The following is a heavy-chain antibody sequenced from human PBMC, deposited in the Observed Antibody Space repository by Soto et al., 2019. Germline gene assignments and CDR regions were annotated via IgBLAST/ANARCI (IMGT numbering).Heavy chain of an antibody. Sequence: ASVKVSCEAAGYSFTGYGINWVRQAPGQGLEWLGRITTYNGDTNYAQNFQGRLTMTTDTSTGTTYMELRSLRSDDTAVYYCARGRGYSLIPVVDDAVDVWGQGTLVTVSS. V-gene: IGHV1-18*04. CDR3: ARGRGYSLIPVVDDAVDV. J-gene: IGHJ3*01. CDR2: ITTYNGDT. CDR1: GYSFTGYG. D-gene: IGHD5-12*01.